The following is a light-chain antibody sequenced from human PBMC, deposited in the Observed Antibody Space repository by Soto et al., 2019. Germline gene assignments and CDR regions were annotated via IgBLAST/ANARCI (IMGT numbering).Light chain of an antibody. CDR2: EVR. CDR1: SSDVGAYDF. Sequence: QSALTQPASVSGSPGQSISISCTGTSSDVGAYDFVSWYQQHPDKAPKLMIYEVRNRPSGVSNRFSGSKSVNTATLTNSGLQAEDEADYYCSSYTTSSTRVFGTGTKLTVL. CDR3: SSYTTSSTRV. V-gene: IGLV2-14*03. J-gene: IGLJ1*01.